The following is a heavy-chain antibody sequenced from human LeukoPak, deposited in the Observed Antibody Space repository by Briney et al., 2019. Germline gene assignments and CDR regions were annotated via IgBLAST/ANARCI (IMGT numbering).Heavy chain of an antibody. CDR3: ASGSGYGFSAFDI. V-gene: IGHV1-18*01. Sequence: ASVKVSCKASGGTFSSYAISWVRQAPGQGLEWMGWISAYNGNTNYAQKLQGRVTMTTDTSTSTAYMELRSLRSDDTAVYYCASGSGYGFSAFDIWGQGTMVTVSS. D-gene: IGHD5-12*01. CDR1: GGTFSSYA. J-gene: IGHJ3*02. CDR2: ISAYNGNT.